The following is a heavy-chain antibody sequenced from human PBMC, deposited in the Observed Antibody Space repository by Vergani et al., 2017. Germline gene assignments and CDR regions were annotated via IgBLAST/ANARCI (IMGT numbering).Heavy chain of an antibody. Sequence: QVQLVQSGAEVKKPGSSVKVSCKASGGTFSSYAISWVRQAPGQGLEWMGGIIPIFGIANYAQKFQGRVTITADKSTSTAYMELNSLRAEDTAVYYCATIFSAVGGMDVWGQGTTVTVSS. CDR3: ATIFSAVGGMDV. CDR2: IIPIFGIA. V-gene: IGHV1-69*17. J-gene: IGHJ6*02. D-gene: IGHD2-21*01. CDR1: GGTFSSYA.